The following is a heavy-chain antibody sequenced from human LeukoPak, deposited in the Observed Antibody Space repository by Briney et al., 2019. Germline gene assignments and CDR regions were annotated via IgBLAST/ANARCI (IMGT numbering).Heavy chain of an antibody. D-gene: IGHD3-22*01. V-gene: IGHV4-39*01. Sequence: SETLSLTCTVSGGSISSSSYYWGWIRQPPGKGLEWIGSIYYSGSTYYNPSLKSRVTISVDTSKNQFSLKLSSVTAADTAVYCASPRGDDSGGYYTWYFHHWGQGILVTVSS. CDR2: IYYSGST. CDR3: ASPRGDDSGGYYTWYFHH. CDR1: GGSISSSSYY. J-gene: IGHJ1*01.